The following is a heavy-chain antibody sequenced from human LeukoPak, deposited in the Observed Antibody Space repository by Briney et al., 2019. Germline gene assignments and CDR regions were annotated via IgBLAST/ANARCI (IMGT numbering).Heavy chain of an antibody. Sequence: SETPSLTCTVSGGSISSYFWSWIRQPPGRGLEWIGYIYYSGSTNFNPSLKSRVTISVGTSENQFSLKLTSVTAADTAVYYCARVGARGYIHADAHDSWGQGSLVAV. CDR3: ARVGARGYIHADAHDS. D-gene: IGHD5-12*01. CDR2: IYYSGST. V-gene: IGHV4-59*08. J-gene: IGHJ4*02. CDR1: GGSISSYF.